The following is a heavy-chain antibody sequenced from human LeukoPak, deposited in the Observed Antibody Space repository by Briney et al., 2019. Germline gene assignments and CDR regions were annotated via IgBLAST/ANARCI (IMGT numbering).Heavy chain of an antibody. CDR2: ISSNGGST. J-gene: IGHJ4*02. V-gene: IGHV3-64*01. CDR3: ARDGLVGAFDY. D-gene: IGHD1-26*01. Sequence: GGSLRLSCAASGFTFDDYGMSWVRQAPGKGLEYVSAISSNGGSTYYANSVKGRFTISRDNSKNTLYLQMGSLRAEDMAVYYCARDGLVGAFDYWGQGTLVTVSS. CDR1: GFTFDDYG.